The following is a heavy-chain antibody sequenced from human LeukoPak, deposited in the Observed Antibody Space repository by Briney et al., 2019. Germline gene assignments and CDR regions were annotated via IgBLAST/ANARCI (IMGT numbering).Heavy chain of an antibody. CDR3: AKDQYCTSTSCYVGY. D-gene: IGHD2-2*01. CDR2: IKQDGSEK. Sequence: GGSLRLSCAASGFTVSSNYMSWVRQAPGKGLEWVANIKQDGSEKYYVDSVKGRFTISRDNAKNSPYLQMNSLRAEDTAVYYCAKDQYCTSTSCYVGYWGQGTLVTVSS. J-gene: IGHJ4*02. V-gene: IGHV3-7*03. CDR1: GFTVSSNY.